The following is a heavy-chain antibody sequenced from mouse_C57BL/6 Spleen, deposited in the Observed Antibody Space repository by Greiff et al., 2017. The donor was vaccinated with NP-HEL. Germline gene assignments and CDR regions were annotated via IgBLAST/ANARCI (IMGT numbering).Heavy chain of an antibody. Sequence: QVQLKQPGAELVKPGASVKLSCKASGYTFTSYWMHWVKQRPGQGLEWIGMIHPNSGSTNYNEKFKSKATLTVDKSSSTAYMQLSSLTSEDSAVYYCARGDYYGSSLYAMDYWGQGTSVTVSS. D-gene: IGHD1-1*01. CDR1: GYTFTSYW. V-gene: IGHV1-64*01. CDR2: IHPNSGST. CDR3: ARGDYYGSSLYAMDY. J-gene: IGHJ4*01.